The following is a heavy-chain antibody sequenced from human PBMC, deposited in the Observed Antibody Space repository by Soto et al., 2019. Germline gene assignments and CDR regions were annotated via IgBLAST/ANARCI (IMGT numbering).Heavy chain of an antibody. J-gene: IGHJ6*02. CDR2: IYPGDSDT. D-gene: IGHD3-10*01. CDR1: GYSFTSYW. V-gene: IGHV5-51*01. CDR3: AGGGVRGVITRTRDYYGMAV. Sequence: PGESLKISCKGSGYSFTSYWIGWVRQMPGKGLEWMGIIYPGDSDTRYSPSFQGQVTISADKSISTAYLQWSSLKASDTAMYYCAGGGVRGVITRTRDYYGMAVWGQGTTVIVSS.